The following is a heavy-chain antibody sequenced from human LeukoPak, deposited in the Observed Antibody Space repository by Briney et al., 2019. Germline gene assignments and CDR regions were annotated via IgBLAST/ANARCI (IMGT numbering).Heavy chain of an antibody. V-gene: IGHV3-23*01. CDR1: GFTVSSNY. CDR3: AKAPYDFWSGYFNTEYFQH. J-gene: IGHJ1*01. D-gene: IGHD3-3*01. Sequence: GGSLRLSCAASGFTVSSNYMSWVRQAPGKGLEWVSAISGSGGSTYYADSVKGRFTISRDNSKNTLYLQMNSLRAEDTAVYYCAKAPYDFWSGYFNTEYFQHWGQGTLVTVSS. CDR2: ISGSGGST.